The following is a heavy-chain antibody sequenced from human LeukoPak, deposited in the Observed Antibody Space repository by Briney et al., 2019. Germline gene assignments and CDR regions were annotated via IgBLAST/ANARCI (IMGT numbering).Heavy chain of an antibody. V-gene: IGHV1-3*01. Sequence: ASVTVSCTASGYTFTSYAMHWVRQAPGQRLEWMGWINAGNGNTKYSQKFQGRVTITRDTSASTAYMELSGLRSGDTAVYYCARESSDYDILTGYYTIPLFDYWGQGTLVTVSS. CDR3: ARESSDYDILTGYYTIPLFDY. J-gene: IGHJ4*02. CDR1: GYTFTSYA. CDR2: INAGNGNT. D-gene: IGHD3-9*01.